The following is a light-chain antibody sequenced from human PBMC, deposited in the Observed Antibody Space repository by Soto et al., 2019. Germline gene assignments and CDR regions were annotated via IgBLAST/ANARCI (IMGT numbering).Light chain of an antibody. CDR3: AAWDDSLNSYV. V-gene: IGLV1-44*01. J-gene: IGLJ1*01. CDR1: SSNIGSNT. Sequence: QAVVTQPPSASGTPGQRGTISCSGSSSNIGSNTVNWYQQLPGTAPKLLIYSNNQRPSGVPDRFSGSKSGTSASLAISGLQSEDEADYYCAAWDDSLNSYVFGPGTQLNVL. CDR2: SNN.